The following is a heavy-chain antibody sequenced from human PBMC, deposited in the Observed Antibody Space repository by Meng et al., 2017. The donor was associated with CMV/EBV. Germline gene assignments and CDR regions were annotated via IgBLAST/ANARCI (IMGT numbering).Heavy chain of an antibody. CDR1: GFTFDEYA. Sequence: SLKISCAASGFTFDEYAMHWVRQAPGKGLEWVSGISWDSSGIGYADSVKGRFTISRDNAKNSLYLQMNSLRAEDTAVYYCAAEHRYWGQGTLVTVSS. J-gene: IGHJ4*02. CDR2: ISWDSSGI. V-gene: IGHV3-9*01. D-gene: IGHD1/OR15-1a*01. CDR3: AAEHRY.